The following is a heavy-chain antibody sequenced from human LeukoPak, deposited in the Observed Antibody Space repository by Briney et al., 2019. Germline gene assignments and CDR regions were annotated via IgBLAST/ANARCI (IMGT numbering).Heavy chain of an antibody. CDR3: ARYGTSCED. Sequence: ASETLSLTCTVSGGSISSYYWSWIRQPPGKGLEWIGYIYYSGSTNYNPSLKSRVTISVDTSKNQFSLKLSSVTAADTAVYYCARYGTSCEDWGQGTLVTVSS. V-gene: IGHV4-59*08. J-gene: IGHJ4*02. D-gene: IGHD1-14*01. CDR1: GGSISSYY. CDR2: IYYSGST.